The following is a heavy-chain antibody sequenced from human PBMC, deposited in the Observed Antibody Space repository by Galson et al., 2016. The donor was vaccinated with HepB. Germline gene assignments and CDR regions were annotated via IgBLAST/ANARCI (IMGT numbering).Heavy chain of an antibody. CDR2: IDSDGITT. Sequence: SLRLSCAASGFTFSSYWMYWVRQAPGKGLVWVSRIDSDGITTAYADSVKGRFTIPRDNAKNTLYLQINSLRAEDTAVYYCAKDRNTVVTYGMDVWGQGTTVTVSS. V-gene: IGHV3-74*01. CDR1: GFTFSSYW. J-gene: IGHJ6*02. CDR3: AKDRNTVVTYGMDV. D-gene: IGHD4-23*01.